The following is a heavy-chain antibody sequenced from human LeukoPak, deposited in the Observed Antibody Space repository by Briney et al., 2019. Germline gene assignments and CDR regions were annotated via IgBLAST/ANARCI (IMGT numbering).Heavy chain of an antibody. J-gene: IGHJ5*02. D-gene: IGHD3-3*01. CDR1: GFTFTSHV. Sequence: GGSLRLSCAASGFTFTSHVMSWVRQTPGKELEWVSAIDGSGHTTYYADSVRGRFIISRDNSKKMLYLQMNSLRAEDTATYYCARESVRSGSLKWFDPWGQGTLVTVSS. CDR3: ARESVRSGSLKWFDP. V-gene: IGHV3-23*01. CDR2: IDGSGHTT.